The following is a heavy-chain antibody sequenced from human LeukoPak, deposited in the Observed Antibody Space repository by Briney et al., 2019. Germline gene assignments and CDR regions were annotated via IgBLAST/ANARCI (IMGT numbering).Heavy chain of an antibody. CDR2: IYYSGST. CDR1: GGSISSSSYY. V-gene: IGHV4-39*07. CDR3: ARIRPYGYVWGSYRPNDY. J-gene: IGHJ4*02. D-gene: IGHD3-16*02. Sequence: TSETLSLTCTVSGGSISSSSYYWGWIRQPPGKELEWIGSIYYSGSTYYNPSLKSRVTISVDTSKNQFSLKLSSVTAADTAVYYCARIRPYGYVWGSYRPNDYWGQGTLVTVSS.